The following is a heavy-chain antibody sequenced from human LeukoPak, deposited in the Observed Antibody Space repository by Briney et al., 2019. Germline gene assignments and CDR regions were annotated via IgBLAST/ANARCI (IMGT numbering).Heavy chain of an antibody. CDR3: ARGHVPGSTRHWDF. Sequence: GGSLRLSCEASGFTFSSHWMHWARQVPGKGLVWVARIRGDESEIDYADSVKGRFTISRDNAKNTLYLQMNSLRVEDTAVYFCARGHVPGSTRHWDFWGQGTLVTVSS. D-gene: IGHD3-10*01. CDR1: GFTFSSHW. J-gene: IGHJ4*02. V-gene: IGHV3-74*01. CDR2: IRGDESEI.